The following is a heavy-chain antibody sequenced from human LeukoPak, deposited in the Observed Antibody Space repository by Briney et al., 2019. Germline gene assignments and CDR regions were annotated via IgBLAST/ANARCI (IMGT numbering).Heavy chain of an antibody. D-gene: IGHD1-26*01. CDR2: IYYSGST. Sequence: ASETLSLTCTVSGGSISSYYWSWIRQPPGKGLEWIGYIYYSGSTNYNPSLKSRVTISVDTSKNQFSLKLSSVTAADTAVYYCASGGWSSGRYFDYWGQGTLVTVSS. J-gene: IGHJ4*02. CDR3: ASGGWSSGRYFDY. CDR1: GGSISSYY. V-gene: IGHV4-59*08.